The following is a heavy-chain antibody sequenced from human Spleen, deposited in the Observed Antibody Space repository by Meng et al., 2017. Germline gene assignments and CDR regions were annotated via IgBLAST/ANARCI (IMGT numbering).Heavy chain of an antibody. D-gene: IGHD3-10*01. J-gene: IGHJ4*02. Sequence: ESLKISCTVSGGSISSYYWSWIRQPPGKGLEWIGYIYYSGSTNYNPSLKSRVTISVDTSKNQFSLKLSSVTAAETAVYYCARSMLRGRKRGYFDNWGQGTLVTVSS. CDR1: GGSISSYY. CDR2: IYYSGST. V-gene: IGHV4-59*08. CDR3: ARSMLRGRKRGYFDN.